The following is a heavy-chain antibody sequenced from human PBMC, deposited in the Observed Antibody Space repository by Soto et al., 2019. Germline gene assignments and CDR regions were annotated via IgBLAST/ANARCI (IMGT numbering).Heavy chain of an antibody. CDR3: ARSGSSGYSYYGMDV. CDR2: IYYSGST. J-gene: IGHJ6*02. CDR1: GGSISSYY. V-gene: IGHV4-59*01. Sequence: PSETLSLTCTVSGGSISSYYWSWIRQPPGKGLEWIGYIYYSGSTNYNPSLKSRVTISVDTSKNQFSLKLSSVTAADTAVYYCARSGSSGYSYYGMDVWGQGTKVTVSS. D-gene: IGHD1-26*01.